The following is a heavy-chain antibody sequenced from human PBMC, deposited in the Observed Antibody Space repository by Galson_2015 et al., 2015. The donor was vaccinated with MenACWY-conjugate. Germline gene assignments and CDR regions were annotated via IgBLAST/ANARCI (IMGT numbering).Heavy chain of an antibody. V-gene: IGHV1-69*13. CDR2: IIPVFETP. Sequence: SVKVSCKASGGSFSSYGISWVRQAPGQGLEWVGGIIPVFETPEYAQKFQDRVTISADESTRTIFMELSRLTSDDTAVYYCVREMGFFDHWGQGSMVIVSS. J-gene: IGHJ4*02. D-gene: IGHD3-16*01. CDR1: GGSFSSYG. CDR3: VREMGFFDH.